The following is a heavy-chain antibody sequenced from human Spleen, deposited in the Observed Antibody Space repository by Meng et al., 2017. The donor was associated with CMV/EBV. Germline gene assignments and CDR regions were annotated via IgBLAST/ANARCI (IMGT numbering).Heavy chain of an antibody. Sequence: GESLKISCAASGFTFRDYYMSWIRQAPGKGLEWVSYISSSGSTIYYADSVKGRFTISRDSSKNTLYLQMNSLRAEDTAVYYCAREGSHCSGGSCYGMDVWGQGTTVTVSS. CDR3: AREGSHCSGGSCYGMDV. D-gene: IGHD2-15*01. CDR2: ISSSGSTI. J-gene: IGHJ6*02. V-gene: IGHV3-11*04. CDR1: GFTFRDYY.